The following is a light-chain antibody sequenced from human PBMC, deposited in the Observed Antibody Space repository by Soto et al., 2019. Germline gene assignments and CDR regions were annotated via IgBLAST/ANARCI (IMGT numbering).Light chain of an antibody. CDR1: QSLLDSDDGNTH. CDR2: TPS. V-gene: IGKV2-40*01. CDR3: MQRIEFPPYT. J-gene: IGKJ2*01. Sequence: IVMTQTPLSLPVTPGEPASISCRSSQSLLDSDDGNTHLDWYLQKPEQSPQRLIYTPSNRASGVPDGFSGSGSGTDFTLKISRVEAEDVGGYYCMQRIEFPPYTFGQGTKLEIK.